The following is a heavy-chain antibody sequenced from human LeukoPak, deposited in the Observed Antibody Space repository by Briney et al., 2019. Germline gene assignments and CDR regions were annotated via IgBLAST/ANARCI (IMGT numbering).Heavy chain of an antibody. CDR3: ARSPYYDSSTYQDF. J-gene: IGHJ4*02. V-gene: IGHV3-30-3*01. CDR2: ISYDGGFK. D-gene: IGHD3-22*01. CDR1: GFTFSSYA. Sequence: GRSLRLSCTASGFTFSSYAFHWVRQAPGKGLEWVAIISYDGGFKYYTDSVKGRFTIPRDNSKNTLYLQMNSLRAEDTAVYHCARSPYYDSSTYQDFWGQGTLVTVSS.